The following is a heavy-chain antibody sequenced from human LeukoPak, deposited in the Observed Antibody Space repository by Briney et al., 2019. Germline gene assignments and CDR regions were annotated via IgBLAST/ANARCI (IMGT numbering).Heavy chain of an antibody. V-gene: IGHV3-30*18. D-gene: IGHD5-24*01. Sequence: AGRSLRLSCAASGFTFSSYGMHWVRQAPGKGLEWVAVISYDGSNKYYADSVKGRFTISRDNSKNTLYLQMNSLRAEDTAVYYCAKSLKRWLRTPVFYFDYWGQGTLVTVSS. J-gene: IGHJ4*02. CDR2: ISYDGSNK. CDR3: AKSLKRWLRTPVFYFDY. CDR1: GFTFSSYG.